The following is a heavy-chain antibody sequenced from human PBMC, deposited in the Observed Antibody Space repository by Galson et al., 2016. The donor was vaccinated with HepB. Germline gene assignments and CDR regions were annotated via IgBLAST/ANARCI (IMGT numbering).Heavy chain of an antibody. J-gene: IGHJ4*02. D-gene: IGHD6-25*01. Sequence: PALVKPTQTLTLTCTFSGFSLSSDKMCVGWIRQPPGKALEWLALIDWDDDKYYGTSLKTRLTISKDSSNNQVVLTMTNMDPVDTATYYCARAAATSCNFFDYWGQGTLVTVSS. CDR3: ARAAATSCNFFDY. CDR2: IDWDDDK. V-gene: IGHV2-70*01. CDR1: GFSLSSDKMC.